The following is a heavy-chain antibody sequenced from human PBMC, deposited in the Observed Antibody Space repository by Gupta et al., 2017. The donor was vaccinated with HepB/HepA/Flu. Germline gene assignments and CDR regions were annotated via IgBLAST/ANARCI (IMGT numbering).Heavy chain of an antibody. CDR2: IKQDGSEK. CDR3: ARGSRCSSTSCSSATAEYFQH. Sequence: EVQLVESGGGLVQPGGSLRLSCAASGFTFSSYWMSWVRQAPGKGLEWVANIKQDGSEKYYVDSVKGRFTISRDNAKNSLYLQMNSLRAEDTAVYYCARGSRCSSTSCSSATAEYFQHWGQGTLVTVSS. V-gene: IGHV3-7*01. J-gene: IGHJ1*01. D-gene: IGHD2-2*01. CDR1: GFTFSSYW.